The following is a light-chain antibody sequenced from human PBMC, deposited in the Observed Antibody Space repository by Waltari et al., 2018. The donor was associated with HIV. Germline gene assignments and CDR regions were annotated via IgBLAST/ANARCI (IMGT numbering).Light chain of an antibody. Sequence: EVPLTQSPATLSLSPGDSATLSCRASQSISGAVAWYQQKPGQAPRLLIYDASRRYTGIPARVRGSGSGTDFTLTISSLEPEDFGIYYCQQGSGWPPAFSFGGGTRVDIK. CDR3: QQGSGWPPAFS. V-gene: IGKV3-11*01. CDR2: DAS. CDR1: QSISGA. J-gene: IGKJ4*01.